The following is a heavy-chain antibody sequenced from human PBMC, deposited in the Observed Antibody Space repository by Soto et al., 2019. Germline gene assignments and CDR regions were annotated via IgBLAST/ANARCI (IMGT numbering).Heavy chain of an antibody. Sequence: QVQLVQSGPEVKKPGASVKVSCKATGYTFRSYGVTWVRQAPGQGPEWMGWISGYNGNTEYAQKLQGRVTMTTDTSTSTVYMELRSLGSADTAVYYCARDRGVVTSGSAYYFDYWGQGTLVTVSS. V-gene: IGHV1-18*01. CDR1: GYTFRSYG. J-gene: IGHJ4*02. D-gene: IGHD2-2*01. CDR3: ARDRGVVTSGSAYYFDY. CDR2: ISGYNGNT.